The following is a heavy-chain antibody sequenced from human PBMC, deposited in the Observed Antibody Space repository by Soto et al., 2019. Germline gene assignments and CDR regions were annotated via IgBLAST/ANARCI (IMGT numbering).Heavy chain of an antibody. CDR3: ATSYDSGFDP. V-gene: IGHV1-18*04. CDR1: GYAFSKYG. J-gene: IGHJ5*02. CDR2: IRPDNGDT. D-gene: IGHD5-12*01. Sequence: QLQLVQSGAEVERPGASVRVSCKAYGYAFSKYGISLIRQAPGQGLEWMGWIRPDNGDTNYAQKFQGRVTMTTDTSSNTAYMELRSLRSDDTAVYYCATSYDSGFDPWGQGTLVSVSS.